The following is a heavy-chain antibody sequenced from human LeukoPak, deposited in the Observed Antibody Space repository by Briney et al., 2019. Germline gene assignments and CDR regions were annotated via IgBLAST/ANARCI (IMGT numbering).Heavy chain of an antibody. J-gene: IGHJ4*02. D-gene: IGHD4-4*01. CDR1: GGSISSGGYS. CDR3: ARVVSNYYFDY. CDR2: IYHTGST. V-gene: IGHV4-30-2*01. Sequence: SQTLSLTCAVSGGSISSGGYSWSWIRQPPGKGLEWIGYIYHTGSTYYNPSLKSRVTISVDRSENQFSLKLSSVTAADTAIYYCARVVSNYYFDYWGQGTLVTVSS.